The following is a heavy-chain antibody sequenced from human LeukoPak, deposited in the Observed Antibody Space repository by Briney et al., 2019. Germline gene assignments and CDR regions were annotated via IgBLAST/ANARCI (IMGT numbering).Heavy chain of an antibody. D-gene: IGHD3-3*01. Sequence: PGGSLRLSCAASGFTFSSYAMSWVRQAPGKGLEWVSVISGSGGSTYYADSVKGRFTISRDNSKNTLYLQMNSLRAEDTAVYYCAKVEGGYYGYFDYWGQGTLVTVSS. CDR3: AKVEGGYYGYFDY. CDR1: GFTFSSYA. J-gene: IGHJ4*02. CDR2: ISGSGGST. V-gene: IGHV3-23*01.